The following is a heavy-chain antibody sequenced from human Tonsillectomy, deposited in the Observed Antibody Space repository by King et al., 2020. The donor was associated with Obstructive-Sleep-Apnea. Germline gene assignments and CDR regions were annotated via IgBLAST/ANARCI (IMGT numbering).Heavy chain of an antibody. D-gene: IGHD3-10*01. CDR3: ARRGVITFDY. J-gene: IGHJ4*02. Sequence: LQLQESGPGLVKPSETLSLTCTVSGGSISSSSYYWGWIRHPPGKGLEWIGSIYYSGSTYYNPSLKSRGTISVDPSKNQFSLKLSSVTAADTAVYYCARRGVITFDYWGQGTLVTVSS. CDR1: GGSISSSSYY. CDR2: IYYSGST. V-gene: IGHV4-39*07.